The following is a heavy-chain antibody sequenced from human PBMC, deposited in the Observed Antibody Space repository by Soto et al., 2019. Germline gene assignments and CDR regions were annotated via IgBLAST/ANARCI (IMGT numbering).Heavy chain of an antibody. Sequence: QVQLQESGPGLVKPSETLSLTCSVSGGSISSHYWSWIRQSPGKGLEWLGPVSYRGSSTNNPSIKRRVMISGDMSKNQFSFNWRYVSDVDTAVYYCTRLFGIDSPMYFCDQWGQGTLGTVSS. CDR2: VSYRGSS. V-gene: IGHV4-59*08. CDR1: GGSISSHY. J-gene: IGHJ4*02. CDR3: TRLFGIDSPMYFCDQ. D-gene: IGHD2-8*01.